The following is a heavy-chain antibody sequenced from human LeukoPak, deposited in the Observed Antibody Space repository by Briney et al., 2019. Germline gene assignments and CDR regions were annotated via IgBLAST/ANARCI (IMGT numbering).Heavy chain of an antibody. CDR3: ARERVGLVTATVYYYYGMDV. Sequence: GGSLRLSCAASGFTVSSNYMSWVRQAPGKGLEWVSVIYSGGSTYYADSVKGRFTISRDNSKNTLYLQMNSLRAEDTAVYYCARERVGLVTATVYYYYGMDVWGQGTTVTVSS. D-gene: IGHD2-21*02. CDR2: IYSGGST. V-gene: IGHV3-66*01. J-gene: IGHJ6*02. CDR1: GFTVSSNY.